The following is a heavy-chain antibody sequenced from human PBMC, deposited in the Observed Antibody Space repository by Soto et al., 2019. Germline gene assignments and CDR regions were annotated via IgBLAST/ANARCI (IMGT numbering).Heavy chain of an antibody. CDR3: AKIDFEQQWLVIDY. D-gene: IGHD6-19*01. V-gene: IGHV3-23*01. Sequence: GGSLRLSCEASGFTFSNFGMSWVRQAPGKGLEWVSGLTGNGGTTYYADSVKGRFTISRDNSKNTLYLQMNSLRAEDTAVYYCAKIDFEQQWLVIDYWGQGTLVTVSS. CDR1: GFTFSNFG. CDR2: LTGNGGTT. J-gene: IGHJ4*02.